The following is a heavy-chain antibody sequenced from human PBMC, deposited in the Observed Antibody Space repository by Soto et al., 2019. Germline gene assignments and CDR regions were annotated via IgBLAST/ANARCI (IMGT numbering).Heavy chain of an antibody. Sequence: TSETLSLTCAVSGYSISSSNWWGWIRQPPGKGLEWIGYIYYSGSTYYNPSLKSRVTTSVDTSKNQFSLKLTSVTAVDTAVYYCARREIQGPIDYWGQGTLVTVSS. V-gene: IGHV4-28*01. CDR2: IYYSGST. CDR1: GYSISSSNW. CDR3: ARREIQGPIDY. D-gene: IGHD1-26*01. J-gene: IGHJ4*02.